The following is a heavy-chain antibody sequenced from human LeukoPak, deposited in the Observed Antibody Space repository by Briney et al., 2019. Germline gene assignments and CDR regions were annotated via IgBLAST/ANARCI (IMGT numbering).Heavy chain of an antibody. CDR2: VYHSGST. CDR1: GASISSDY. Sequence: SETLSLTCTVSGASISSDYWNWIRQPPGKGLEWIGHVYHSGSTNYNPSLKSRVTISVDTSKNQFSLKLSSVTAADTAVYYCARVSRLSGPLDYWGQGTLVTVSS. D-gene: IGHD1-14*01. J-gene: IGHJ4*02. V-gene: IGHV4-59*01. CDR3: ARVSRLSGPLDY.